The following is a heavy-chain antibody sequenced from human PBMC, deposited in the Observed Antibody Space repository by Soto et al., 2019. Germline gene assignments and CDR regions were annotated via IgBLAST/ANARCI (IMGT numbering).Heavy chain of an antibody. CDR2: ISYSGNT. J-gene: IGHJ4*02. CDR3: AGLRGYAGSPIDY. Sequence: SETLSLTCTVSGGSIISGYWSWIRQPPGKGLEWIGYISYSGNTNYNPSPKSRVTMSVDTPKNQFSLRLSSVTTADTAVYYCAGLRGYAGSPIDYWGQGTLVTV. V-gene: IGHV4-59*01. D-gene: IGHD2-15*01. CDR1: GGSIISGY.